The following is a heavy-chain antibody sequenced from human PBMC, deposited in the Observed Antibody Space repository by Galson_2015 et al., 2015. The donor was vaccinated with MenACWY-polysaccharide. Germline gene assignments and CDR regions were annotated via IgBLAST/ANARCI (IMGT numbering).Heavy chain of an antibody. CDR2: IIPIFGTA. V-gene: IGHV1-69*13. D-gene: IGHD3-10*01. J-gene: IGHJ4*02. Sequence: SVKVSCKASGGTFSSYAISWVRQAPGQGLEWMGGIIPIFGTANYAQKFQGRVTITADESTSTDYMELSSLRSEDTAVYYCARPARSFPIGEGFDYWGQGTLVTVSS. CDR3: ARPARSFPIGEGFDY. CDR1: GGTFSSYA.